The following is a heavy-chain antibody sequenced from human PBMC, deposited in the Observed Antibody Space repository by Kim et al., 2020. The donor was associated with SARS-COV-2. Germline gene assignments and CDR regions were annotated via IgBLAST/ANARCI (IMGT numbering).Heavy chain of an antibody. CDR3: ARDPNYGMDV. V-gene: IGHV4-34*01. Sequence: STNYPPSLKSRVTIAVGSSKNQFSLNLRSVTAADTAVYYCARDPNYGMDVWGQGTTVTVSS. D-gene: IGHD3-10*01. J-gene: IGHJ6*02. CDR2: ST.